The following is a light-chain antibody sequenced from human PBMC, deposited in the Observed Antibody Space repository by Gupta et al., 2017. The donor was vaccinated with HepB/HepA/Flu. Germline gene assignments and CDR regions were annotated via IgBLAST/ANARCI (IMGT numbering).Light chain of an antibody. CDR2: GAS. CDR3: QQYNNWPLT. V-gene: IGKV3-15*01. Sequence: VMTQSPDTLSASPGERATLSCRASQTVSSNLAWYQQKPGQAPRLLIYGASTRATGLPARFSGSGSGTEFTLTISSLQSEDSAVYHCQQYNNWPLTFGQGTRLEIK. CDR1: QTVSSN. J-gene: IGKJ5*01.